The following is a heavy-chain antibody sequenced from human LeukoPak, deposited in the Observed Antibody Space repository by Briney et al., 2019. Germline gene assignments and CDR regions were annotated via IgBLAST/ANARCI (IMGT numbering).Heavy chain of an antibody. J-gene: IGHJ4*02. Sequence: KASQTLSLTCTVSGGSISSSSYYWGWIRQPPGKGLEWIGSIYYSGSTYYNPSLKSRVTISVDTSKNQFSLKLSSVTAADTAVYYCARMVVDLNFDYWGQGTLVTVSS. CDR1: GGSISSSSYY. CDR2: IYYSGST. V-gene: IGHV4-39*01. D-gene: IGHD2-15*01. CDR3: ARMVVDLNFDY.